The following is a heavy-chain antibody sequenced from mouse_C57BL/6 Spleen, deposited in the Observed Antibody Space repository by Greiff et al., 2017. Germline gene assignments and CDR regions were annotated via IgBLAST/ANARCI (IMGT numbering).Heavy chain of an antibody. CDR1: GFTFSSYA. V-gene: IGHV5-4*01. CDR3: ASRDDYDEGYAMDY. J-gene: IGHJ4*01. Sequence: EVQVVESGGGLVKPGGSLKLSCAASGFTFSSYAMSWVRQTPEKRLEWVATISDGGSYTYYPDNVKGRFTISRDNAKNNLYLQMSHLKSEDTAMDYCASRDDYDEGYAMDYWGQGTSVTVSS. D-gene: IGHD2-4*01. CDR2: ISDGGSYT.